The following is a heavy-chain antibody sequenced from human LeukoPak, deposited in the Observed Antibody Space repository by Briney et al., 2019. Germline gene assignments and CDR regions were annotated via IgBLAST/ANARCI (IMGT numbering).Heavy chain of an antibody. CDR1: GFTFSSYA. D-gene: IGHD5-24*01. J-gene: IGHJ4*02. CDR2: ISYDGSNK. V-gene: IGHV3-30-3*01. Sequence: GGSLRLSCAASGFTFSSYAMHWVRQAPGKGLEWVAVISYDGSNKYYADSVKGRFTISRDNSKNTLYLQMDSLRAEDTAVYYCARDEGLKRWLRLPGYWGQGTLVTVSS. CDR3: ARDEGLKRWLRLPGY.